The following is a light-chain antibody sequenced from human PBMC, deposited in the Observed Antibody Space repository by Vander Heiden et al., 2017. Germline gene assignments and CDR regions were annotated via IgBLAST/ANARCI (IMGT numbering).Light chain of an antibody. CDR1: QTVSSD. V-gene: IGKV3-15*01. Sequence: IVMTQSPATLSVFPGGRATLSCRASQTVSSDLAWYQQKAGQAPRLLIYGASARATGIPVRFSGGGSGTEFALTISSLQSEDFAVYFCQQYHNWPHGFGGETKLEIK. J-gene: IGKJ2*01. CDR2: GAS. CDR3: QQYHNWPHG.